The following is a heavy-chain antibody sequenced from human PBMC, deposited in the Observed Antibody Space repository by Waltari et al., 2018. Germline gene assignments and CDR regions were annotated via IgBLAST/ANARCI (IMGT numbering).Heavy chain of an antibody. V-gene: IGHV3-23*01. CDR1: GFPFNDYG. D-gene: IGHD1-26*01. Sequence: EVQLLESGGGLVQPGGSLRLSCAASGFPFNDYGFNWVRQAPGKGMGWVSGVSGNGANTFYADSVKGRFVISRDNSKTTVYLEMNSLRADDTAVYYCAKVRGIYYNYFFDFWGQGALVAVSS. CDR3: AKVRGIYYNYFFDF. J-gene: IGHJ4*02. CDR2: VSGNGANT.